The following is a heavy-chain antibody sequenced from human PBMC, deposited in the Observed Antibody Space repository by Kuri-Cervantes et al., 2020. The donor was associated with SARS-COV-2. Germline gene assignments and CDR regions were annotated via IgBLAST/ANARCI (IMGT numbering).Heavy chain of an antibody. V-gene: IGHV3-23*01. CDR1: RFTFNKYD. Sequence: GESLKISCAASRFTFNKYDLIWVRQAPGKGLEWVSSISTSGGDTNYADSLKGRFTISRDNSKNTLYLQMNGLRVEDTAVYYCASVSTMGVSLDWGQGTLVTVSS. D-gene: IGHD5-24*01. CDR3: ASVSTMGVSLD. CDR2: ISTSGGDT. J-gene: IGHJ4*02.